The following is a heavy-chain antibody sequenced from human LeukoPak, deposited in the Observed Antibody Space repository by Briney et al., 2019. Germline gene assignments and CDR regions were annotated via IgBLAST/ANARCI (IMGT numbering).Heavy chain of an antibody. CDR2: IKRDGSEK. CDR1: GFTFSSYW. CDR3: AKDAYLIAVAGNYFDY. V-gene: IGHV3-7*03. J-gene: IGHJ4*02. D-gene: IGHD6-19*01. Sequence: GGSLRLSCVVSGFTFSSYWMSWVRQAPGKGLEWVANIKRDGSEKYYVDSVKGRFTISRDNAKNSLYLQMNSLRAEDTAVYYCAKDAYLIAVAGNYFDYWGQGTLVTVSS.